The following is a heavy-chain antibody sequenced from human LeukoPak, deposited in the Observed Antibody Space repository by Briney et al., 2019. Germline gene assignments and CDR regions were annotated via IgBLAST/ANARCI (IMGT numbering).Heavy chain of an antibody. J-gene: IGHJ3*02. CDR1: GFTFSNYG. CDR2: IPYDGSNK. D-gene: IGHD3-22*01. Sequence: GGSLRLSCAASGFTFSNYGMHWVRQAPGKGLEWVSYIPYDGSNKYYADPVKGRFTISRDNAKNSLYLQMNSLRAEDTALYYCAGSGYYTDAFDIWGQGTMVTVSS. CDR3: AGSGYYTDAFDI. V-gene: IGHV3-30*02.